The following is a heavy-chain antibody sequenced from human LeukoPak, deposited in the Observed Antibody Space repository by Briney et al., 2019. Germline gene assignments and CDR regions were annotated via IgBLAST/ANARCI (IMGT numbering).Heavy chain of an antibody. CDR1: GGSISSGDYY. CDR2: IYYSGST. V-gene: IGHV4-30-4*01. D-gene: IGHD2-2*01. CDR3: ARGHCRSTSCPFDY. Sequence: PSETLSLTCIVSGGSISSGDYYWSWIRQPPGKGLEWIGYIYYSGSTYYNPSLKSRVTISVDTSKSQFSLKLSSVTAADTAVYYCARGHCRSTSCPFDYWGQGTLVTVSS. J-gene: IGHJ4*02.